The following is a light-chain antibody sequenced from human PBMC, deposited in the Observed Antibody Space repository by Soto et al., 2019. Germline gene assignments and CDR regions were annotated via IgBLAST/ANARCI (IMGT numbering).Light chain of an antibody. Sequence: QSALTQPASVSGSPGQSITISCTGTSSDVGGYNYVSWYQQHPGKAPKLMIYDVSNRPSGVSNRFSGSKSGNTASLTISGLQAEDEADYYCSSYTSSSTLVVVGGGTTVAVL. CDR1: SSDVGGYNY. CDR3: SSYTSSSTLVV. CDR2: DVS. J-gene: IGLJ2*01. V-gene: IGLV2-14*01.